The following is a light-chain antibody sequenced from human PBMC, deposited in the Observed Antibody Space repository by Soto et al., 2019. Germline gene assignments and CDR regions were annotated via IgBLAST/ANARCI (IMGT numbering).Light chain of an antibody. V-gene: IGKV3-20*01. CDR2: GAS. J-gene: IGKJ3*01. CDR3: QQYGSSIFT. Sequence: EIVLTQSPGTLSLSPGERATLSCRASQSVSSSYLAWYQQKPGQAPRLLIYGASGRATGIPDRFSGSGSGKDFTITISRLEPEDLAVYYCQQYGSSIFTFGPGTKVDIK. CDR1: QSVSSSY.